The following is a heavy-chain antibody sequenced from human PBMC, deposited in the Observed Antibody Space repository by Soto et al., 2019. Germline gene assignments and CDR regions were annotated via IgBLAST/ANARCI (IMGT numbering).Heavy chain of an antibody. CDR2: IYHSGST. J-gene: IGHJ6*03. D-gene: IGHD6-6*01. CDR1: GGSISSSSYY. V-gene: IGHV4-39*07. CDR3: ARGLAAARLPRAGRSYYMDV. Sequence: SETLSLTCTVSGGSISSSSYYWGWIRQPPGKGLEWIGSIYHSGSTNYNPSLKSRVTISVDTSKNQFSLKLSSVTAADTAVYYCARGLAAARLPRAGRSYYMDVWGKGTTVTVSS.